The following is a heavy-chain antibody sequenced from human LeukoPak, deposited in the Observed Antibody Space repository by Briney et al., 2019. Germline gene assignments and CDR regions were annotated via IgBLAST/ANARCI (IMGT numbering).Heavy chain of an antibody. D-gene: IGHD2-2*01. J-gene: IGHJ6*02. Sequence: SETLSLTCTVSGDSLSTYYWSWIRQPAGKGLEWIGRLFTSGGTNYNPSLKSRVTMSLDTSKNQFSLNLSSVTAADTAVYYCARDSLLNCSSTSCHAYYYYGMDVWGQGTTVTVSS. CDR1: GDSLSTYY. V-gene: IGHV4-4*07. CDR3: ARDSLLNCSSTSCHAYYYYGMDV. CDR2: LFTSGGT.